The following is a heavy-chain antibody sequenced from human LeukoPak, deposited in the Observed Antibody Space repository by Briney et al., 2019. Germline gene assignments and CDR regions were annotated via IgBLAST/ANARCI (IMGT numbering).Heavy chain of an antibody. J-gene: IGHJ4*02. D-gene: IGHD3-10*01. CDR1: GFTFSSYA. CDR3: AKSLERIGGFGEFFFDY. V-gene: IGHV3-23*01. CDR2: ISGSGGST. Sequence: GGSLRLSCAASGFTFSSYAMSWVRQAPGKGLEWVSAISGSGGSTYYADSVKGRFTISRDNSKNTLYLQMNSLRAEDTAVYYCAKSLERIGGFGEFFFDYWGQGTLVTVSS.